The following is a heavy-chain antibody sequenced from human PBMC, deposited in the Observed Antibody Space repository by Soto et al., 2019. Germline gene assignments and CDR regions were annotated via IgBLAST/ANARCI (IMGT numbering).Heavy chain of an antibody. V-gene: IGHV1-58*01. CDR2: IVVGSGNT. CDR3: ARGGSLYWYFDL. J-gene: IGHJ2*01. CDR1: GFTFTSSA. D-gene: IGHD1-26*01. Sequence: SVKVSCKASGFTFTSSALQWVRQARGQRLEWIGWIVVGSGNTNYAQKFQGRVTITRDTSASTAYMELSSLRSEDTAVYYCARGGSLYWYFDLWGRGTLVTVSS.